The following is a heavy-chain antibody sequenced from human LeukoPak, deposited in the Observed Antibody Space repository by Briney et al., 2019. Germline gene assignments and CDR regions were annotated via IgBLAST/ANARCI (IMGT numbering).Heavy chain of an antibody. Sequence: RASVKVSCKASGYTFTGYYMHWVRQAPGQGLEWMGWINPNSGGTNYAQKFQGRVTMTRDTSISTAYMELSRLRSDDTAVYYCARGPYSSSLDPHYYYYYMDVWGKGTTVTVSS. V-gene: IGHV1-2*02. CDR3: ARGPYSSSLDPHYYYYYMDV. D-gene: IGHD6-6*01. CDR2: INPNSGGT. J-gene: IGHJ6*03. CDR1: GYTFTGYY.